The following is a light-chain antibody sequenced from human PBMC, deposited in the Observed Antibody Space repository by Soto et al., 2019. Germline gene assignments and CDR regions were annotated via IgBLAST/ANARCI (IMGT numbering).Light chain of an antibody. V-gene: IGLV4-60*02. Sequence: QTVVTQSSSASASLGSSVKPTCTLSSGHSSYIIAWHQQQPGKAPRYLMKLEGSGSYNKGSGVPDRFSGSSSGADRYLTISNLQFEDEADYYCETWDSNTHVFGGGTKLTVL. CDR2: LEGSGSY. J-gene: IGLJ3*02. CDR1: SGHSSYI. CDR3: ETWDSNTHV.